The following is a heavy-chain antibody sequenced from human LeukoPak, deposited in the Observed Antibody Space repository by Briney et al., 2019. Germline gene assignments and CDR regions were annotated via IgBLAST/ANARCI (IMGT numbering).Heavy chain of an antibody. D-gene: IGHD3-10*01. CDR2: INHSGST. Sequence: SETLSLTCAVYGGSFSGYYWSWIRQPPGKGLEWIGEINHSGSTNYNPSLKSRVTISVDTSKNQFSLKLSSVTAADTAVYYCASPTVRGAPLLDVWGQGTTVTVSS. J-gene: IGHJ6*02. CDR3: ASPTVRGAPLLDV. CDR1: GGSFSGYY. V-gene: IGHV4-34*01.